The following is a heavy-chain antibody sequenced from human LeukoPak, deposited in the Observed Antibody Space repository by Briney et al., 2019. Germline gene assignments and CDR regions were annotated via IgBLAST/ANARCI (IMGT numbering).Heavy chain of an antibody. CDR3: ARRDYALDY. D-gene: IGHD4-17*01. CDR1: GGSVSSGSYH. Sequence: SETLSLTCTVSGGSVSSGSYHWSWIRQPPGKGLEYIGYIYYSGSTNYNPSLKSRVTISLDTSKNQFSLNLGSVTAADTAVYYCARRDYALDYWGQGTLVTVSS. V-gene: IGHV4-61*01. J-gene: IGHJ4*02. CDR2: IYYSGST.